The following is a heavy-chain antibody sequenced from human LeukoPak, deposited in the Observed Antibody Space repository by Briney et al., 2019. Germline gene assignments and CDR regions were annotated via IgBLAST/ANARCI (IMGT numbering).Heavy chain of an antibody. CDR1: GYTLTELS. D-gene: IGHD6-13*01. V-gene: IGHV1-24*01. J-gene: IGHJ5*02. CDR3: ATRSSSWGNWFDP. Sequence: ASVKVSCEVSGYTLTELSMHWVRQAPGKGLEWMGGFDPEDGETIYAQKFQGRVTMTEDTSTDTAYMELSSLRSEDTAVYYCATRSSSWGNWFDPWGQGTLVTVSS. CDR2: FDPEDGET.